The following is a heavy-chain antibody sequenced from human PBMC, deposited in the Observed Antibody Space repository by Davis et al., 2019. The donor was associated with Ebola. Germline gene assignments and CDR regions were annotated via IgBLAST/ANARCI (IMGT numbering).Heavy chain of an antibody. CDR2: INPNSGGT. V-gene: IGHV1-2*02. Sequence: ASVKVSCKASGGTFSSYAISWVRQAPGQGLEWLGWINPNSGGTDYAQKFQGRVTMTRDTSINTAYMELSRLRSDDTAVYYCARAEGVNWGLGWFDPWGQGTLVTVSS. CDR3: ARAEGVNWGLGWFDP. CDR1: GGTFSSYA. D-gene: IGHD7-27*01. J-gene: IGHJ5*02.